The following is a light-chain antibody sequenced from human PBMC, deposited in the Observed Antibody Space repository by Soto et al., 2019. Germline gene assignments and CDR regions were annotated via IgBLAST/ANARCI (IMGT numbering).Light chain of an antibody. Sequence: DIQLTQSPSFLSASVGDRVTITCRASQGIRSYLAWYQQRPGKAPELLIYGASTLRPGGASRFSGSVSGTEFNLTISSLQPEDCATYFCQQLNTCPPFFTFGPGTKVDIK. CDR2: GAS. V-gene: IGKV1-9*01. CDR3: QQLNTCPPFFT. CDR1: QGIRSY. J-gene: IGKJ3*01.